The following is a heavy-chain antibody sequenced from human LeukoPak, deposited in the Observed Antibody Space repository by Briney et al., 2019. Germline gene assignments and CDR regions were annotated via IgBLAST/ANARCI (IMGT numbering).Heavy chain of an antibody. CDR3: AKTYYFDSSGYWSAYYFDK. CDR2: FTGSSGYT. V-gene: IGHV3-23*01. J-gene: IGHJ4*02. D-gene: IGHD3-22*01. Sequence: QAGGSLRLSCAASGFTLSSYGMSWVRQAPGKGLEWVSSFTGSSGYTYYADSVRGRFAISRDNSKTTVFLQMNSLRAEDTAVYYCAKTYYFDSSGYWSAYYFDKWGQGTHVTVS. CDR1: GFTLSSYG.